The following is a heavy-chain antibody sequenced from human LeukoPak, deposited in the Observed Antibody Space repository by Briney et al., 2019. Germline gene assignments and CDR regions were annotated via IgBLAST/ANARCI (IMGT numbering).Heavy chain of an antibody. CDR1: GFTFSSNA. Sequence: PGGSLRLSCAASGFTFSSNAMSWVRQAPGKGLEWVSGISNSGGNTFYANSVKGRFTISRDNSNSMVFLQMDSLTADDTALYFCARGGYTYGPGLWGQGTLVTVSS. D-gene: IGHD5-18*01. CDR3: ARGGYTYGPGL. CDR2: ISNSGGNT. V-gene: IGHV3-23*01. J-gene: IGHJ4*02.